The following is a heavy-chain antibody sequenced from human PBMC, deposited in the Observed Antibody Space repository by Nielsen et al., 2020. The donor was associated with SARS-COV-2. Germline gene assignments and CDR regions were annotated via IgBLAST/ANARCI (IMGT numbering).Heavy chain of an antibody. V-gene: IGHV3-30*04. CDR2: ISYDGSNK. D-gene: IGHD6-19*01. CDR3: ARSSGSAFDI. J-gene: IGHJ3*02. CDR1: GFTFNNYA. Sequence: GESLKISCAASGFTFNNYAMHWVRQAPGKGLEWVAVISYDGSNKYYADSVKGRFTISRDNSKNTLYLQMNSLRAEDTAVYYCARSSGSAFDIWGQGTMVTVSS.